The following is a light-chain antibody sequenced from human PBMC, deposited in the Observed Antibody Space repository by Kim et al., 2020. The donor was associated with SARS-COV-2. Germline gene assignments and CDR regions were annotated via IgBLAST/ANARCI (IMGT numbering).Light chain of an antibody. CDR1: SSDVGGYNY. CDR3: SSYTSSSTLV. J-gene: IGLJ1*01. V-gene: IGLV2-14*04. CDR2: DVS. Sequence: GQSLTSSCTGTSSDVGGYNYVSWYQQHPGKAPKLMIYDVSKRPSGVSNRFSGSKSGNTASLTISGLQAEDEADYYCSSYTSSSTLVFGTGTKVTVL.